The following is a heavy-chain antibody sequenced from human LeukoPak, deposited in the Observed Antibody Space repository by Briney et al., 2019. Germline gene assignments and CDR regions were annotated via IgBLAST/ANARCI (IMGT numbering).Heavy chain of an antibody. J-gene: IGHJ4*02. V-gene: IGHV4-59*12. CDR2: IYYSGST. Sequence: SETLSLTCTVSGGSISTYFWSWIRQPPGKGLEWIGYIYYSGSTNYNPSLKSRVTISLDTSKNQFSLKLSSVTAADTAVYYCARSLRFPDYWGQGTLVTVSS. D-gene: IGHD4-17*01. CDR3: ARSLRFPDY. CDR1: GGSISTYF.